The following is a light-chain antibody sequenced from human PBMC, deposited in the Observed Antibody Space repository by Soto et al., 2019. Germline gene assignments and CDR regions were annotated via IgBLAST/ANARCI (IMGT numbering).Light chain of an antibody. Sequence: DIEMTHSPSSLSASVGDRVTITCRASQSISSHLNWYQQKPGKAPKLLIYDASSMQSGVPSRFSGSGSGKAFTLTISSLQPEDFATYHFKQSNSTHRTVDQAPKVHIX. CDR1: QSISSH. V-gene: IGKV1-39*01. J-gene: IGKJ1*01. CDR3: KQSNSTHRT. CDR2: DAS.